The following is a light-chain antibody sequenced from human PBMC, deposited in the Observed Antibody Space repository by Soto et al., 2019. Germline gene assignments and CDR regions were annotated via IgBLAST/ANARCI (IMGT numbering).Light chain of an antibody. CDR3: AAWDDSLSGVV. CDR1: SSNIGNNY. CDR2: RNN. J-gene: IGLJ2*01. V-gene: IGLV1-47*01. Sequence: QSVLTQPPSASGTPGQRVTISCSGTSSNIGNNYVCWYQKLPGTSPKLLIYRNNQRPSGVPDRFSGSKSGTSASLAISGLRSDDEADYYCAAWDDSLSGVVFGGGTKLTVL.